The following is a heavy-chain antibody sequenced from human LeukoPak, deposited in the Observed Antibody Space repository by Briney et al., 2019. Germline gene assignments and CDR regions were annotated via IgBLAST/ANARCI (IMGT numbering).Heavy chain of an antibody. CDR2: IYYSGST. Sequence: PSQTLSLTCTVSGGSISSGGYYWSWIRQHPGKGLEWIGYIYYSGSTYYNQSLKSRVTISVDTSKNQFSLKLSSVTAADTAVYYCAGTPPTTYYYYGMDVWGQGTTVTVSS. CDR1: GGSISSGGYY. V-gene: IGHV4-31*03. J-gene: IGHJ6*02. D-gene: IGHD1-1*01. CDR3: AGTPPTTYYYYGMDV.